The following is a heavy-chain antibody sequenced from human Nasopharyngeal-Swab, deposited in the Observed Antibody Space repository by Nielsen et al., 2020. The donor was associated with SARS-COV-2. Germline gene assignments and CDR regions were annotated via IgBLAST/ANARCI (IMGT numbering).Heavy chain of an antibody. Sequence: GESLKISCKGSGYSFTSYWIGWARQMPGKGLEWMGIIYPGDSDTRYSPSFQGQVTISADKSISTAYLQWSSLKASDTAMYYCARQPSMGYSGSYYSYFQHWGQGTLVTVSS. CDR1: GYSFTSYW. CDR2: IYPGDSDT. CDR3: ARQPSMGYSGSYYSYFQH. D-gene: IGHD1-26*01. V-gene: IGHV5-51*01. J-gene: IGHJ1*01.